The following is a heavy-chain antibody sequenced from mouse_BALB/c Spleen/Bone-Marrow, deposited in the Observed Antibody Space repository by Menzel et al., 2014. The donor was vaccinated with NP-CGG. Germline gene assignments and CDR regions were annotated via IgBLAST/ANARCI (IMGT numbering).Heavy chain of an antibody. CDR1: GFTFSSYA. D-gene: IGHD2-10*02. CDR2: ISSGGSYT. V-gene: IGHV5-9-3*01. CDR3: ARRGYGNYVGYAMDY. Sequence: DVKLVESGGGLVKPGGSLKLSCAASGFTFSSYAMSWVRQTPEKRLEWVATISSGGSYTYYPDSVEGRFTISRDNAKNTLYLQMSSLRSEDTAMYYCARRGYGNYVGYAMDYWGQGTSVTVSS. J-gene: IGHJ4*01.